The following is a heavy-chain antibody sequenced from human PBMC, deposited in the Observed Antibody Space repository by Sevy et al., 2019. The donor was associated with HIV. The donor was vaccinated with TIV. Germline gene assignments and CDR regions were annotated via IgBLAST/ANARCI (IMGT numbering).Heavy chain of an antibody. J-gene: IGHJ4*02. Sequence: SETLSLTCSVSGGSISSGNYYWIWIRQSAGKGLEWIGHIYSSGSTDYNPSLKSRVTMSVDTSKNQFSLKLSSATAADTAVYYCVRGGNWRDYFDQWGQGTQVTVSS. CDR2: IYSSGST. CDR3: VRGGNWRDYFDQ. D-gene: IGHD2-15*01. CDR1: GGSISSGNYY. V-gene: IGHV4-61*09.